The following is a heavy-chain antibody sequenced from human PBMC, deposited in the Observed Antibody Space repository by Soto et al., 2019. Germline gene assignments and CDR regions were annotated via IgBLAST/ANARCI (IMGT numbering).Heavy chain of an antibody. J-gene: IGHJ4*02. CDR3: AKLKGWFGEIDY. CDR2: ISGSGGST. D-gene: IGHD3-10*01. CDR1: GFTFSSYA. Sequence: EVQLLESGGGLVQPGGSLRLSCAASGFTFSSYAMSWVRQAPGKGLEWVSAISGSGGSTNYADPVKGRFTISKDNSKNTLYLQMNSLRAEDTAVYYCAKLKGWFGEIDYWGQGTLVTVSS. V-gene: IGHV3-23*01.